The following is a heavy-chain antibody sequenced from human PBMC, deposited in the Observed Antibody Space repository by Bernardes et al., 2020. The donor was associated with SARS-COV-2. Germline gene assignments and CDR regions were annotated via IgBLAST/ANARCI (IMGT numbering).Heavy chain of an antibody. CDR1: GGSISIYH. J-gene: IGHJ4*02. Sequence: SESLSLTCTVSGGSISIYHWSWIRQPPGKGLEWIGHIYNSGSTNYNPSLKSRVTISVDTSKNQFSLKLSSVTAADTAVYYCARHASVGATIDYWGQGTLVTVSS. CDR3: ARHASVGATIDY. V-gene: IGHV4-59*08. CDR2: IYNSGST. D-gene: IGHD1-26*01.